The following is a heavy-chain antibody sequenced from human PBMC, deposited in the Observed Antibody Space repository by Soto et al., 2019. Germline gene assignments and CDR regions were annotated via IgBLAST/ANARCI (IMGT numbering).Heavy chain of an antibody. Sequence: QVQLVQSGAEVKKPGSSVKVSCKASGGTFSSYTISWVRQAPGQGLEWMGRIIPILGIANYAQKFQGRVTITADKSTSTAYMELSSLRSEDTAVYYWAALYSGSRYYYMDVWGKGTTVTVSS. CDR1: GGTFSSYT. D-gene: IGHD1-26*01. CDR2: IIPILGIA. V-gene: IGHV1-69*02. J-gene: IGHJ6*03. CDR3: AALYSGSRYYYMDV.